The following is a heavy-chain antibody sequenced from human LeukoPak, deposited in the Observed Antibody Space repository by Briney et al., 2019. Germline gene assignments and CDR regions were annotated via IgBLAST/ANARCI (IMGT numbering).Heavy chain of an antibody. Sequence: GGSLRLSCAASGFTFNNAWMSWVRQAPGKGLEWVGHIKSKTDGGTTDYAAPVKGRFTISRDDSKNTLYLQMNSLKTEDTAVYYCTTDLISVAGNLDYWGQGTLVTVSS. D-gene: IGHD6-19*01. CDR2: IKSKTDGGTT. CDR3: TTDLISVAGNLDY. CDR1: GFTFNNAW. J-gene: IGHJ4*02. V-gene: IGHV3-15*01.